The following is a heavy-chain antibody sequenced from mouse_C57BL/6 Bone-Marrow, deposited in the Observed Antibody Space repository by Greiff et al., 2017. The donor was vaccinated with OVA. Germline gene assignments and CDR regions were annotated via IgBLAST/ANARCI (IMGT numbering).Heavy chain of an antibody. CDR1: GFTFSAYY. D-gene: IGHD1-1*01. V-gene: IGHV5-16*01. CDR3: ARDYYGFAY. CDR2: INYDGSST. Sequence: EVKLVESEGGLVQPGSSMKLSCTASGFTFSAYYMAWVRQVPEKGLEWVAHINYDGSSTYYLDSLKSRFIISRDNAKNILYLQMSSLKSEDTATYYCARDYYGFAYWGQGTLVTVSA. J-gene: IGHJ3*01.